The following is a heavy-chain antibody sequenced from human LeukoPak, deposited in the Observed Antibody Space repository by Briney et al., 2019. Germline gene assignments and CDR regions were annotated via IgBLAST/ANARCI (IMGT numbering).Heavy chain of an antibody. J-gene: IGHJ4*02. D-gene: IGHD6-13*01. CDR3: AKVNIAAAGSDFDY. CDR1: GFTFSSYA. Sequence: GGSLRLSCAASGFTFSSYAMSWVRQAPGKGLGWVSAISGSGGSTYYADSVKGRFTISRDNSKNTLYLQMNGLRAEDTAVYYCAKVNIAAAGSDFDYWGQGTLVTVSS. CDR2: ISGSGGST. V-gene: IGHV3-23*01.